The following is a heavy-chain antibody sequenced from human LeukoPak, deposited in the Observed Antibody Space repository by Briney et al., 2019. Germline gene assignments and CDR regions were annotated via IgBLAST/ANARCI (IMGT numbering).Heavy chain of an antibody. CDR3: ARGSGAYYMDV. CDR1: GFTFSSYS. V-gene: IGHV3-21*01. CDR2: ISSSSSYM. D-gene: IGHD3-10*01. Sequence: GGSLRLSCAASGFTFSSYSMNWARQAPGKGLEWVSSISSSSSYMYYADSVKGRFTISRDNAKNSLYLQMNSLRAEDTAVYYCARGSGAYYMDVWGKGTTVTVSS. J-gene: IGHJ6*03.